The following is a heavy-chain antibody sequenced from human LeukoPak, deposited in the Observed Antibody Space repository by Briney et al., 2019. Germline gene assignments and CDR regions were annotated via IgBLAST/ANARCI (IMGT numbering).Heavy chain of an antibody. V-gene: IGHV4-38-2*01. CDR1: GYSTSSGYY. CDR2: IYHSGST. Sequence: SETLSLTCAVSGYSTSSGYYWGWIRQPPGKGLEWIGSIYHSGSTYYNPSLKSRVTISVDTSKNQFSLKLSSVTAADTAVYYCARQREWELLIDYWGQGTLVTVSS. J-gene: IGHJ4*02. D-gene: IGHD1-26*01. CDR3: ARQREWELLIDY.